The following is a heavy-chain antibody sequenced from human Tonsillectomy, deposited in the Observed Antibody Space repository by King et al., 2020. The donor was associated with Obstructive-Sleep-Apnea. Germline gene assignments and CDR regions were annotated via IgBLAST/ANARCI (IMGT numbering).Heavy chain of an antibody. CDR3: ARDPQPYSSGSNWFDP. CDR2: IRWNSSNI. V-gene: IGHV3-9*01. D-gene: IGHD6-19*01. Sequence: QLVESGGDLVHPGRSLRLSCAASGFTFDYYVMHWVRQAPGTGLAWVSVIRWNSSNIGYADSVKGRFTISRDNAKNSLYLQMNSLRPEDTALYYCARDPQPYSSGSNWFDPWGQGTLVTVSS. CDR1: GFTFDYYV. J-gene: IGHJ5*02.